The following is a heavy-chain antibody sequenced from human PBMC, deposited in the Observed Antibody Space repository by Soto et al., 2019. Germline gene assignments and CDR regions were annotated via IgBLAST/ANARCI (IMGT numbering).Heavy chain of an antibody. V-gene: IGHV1-18*01. CDR3: ARDRALAADGTGKWFDP. D-gene: IGHD6-13*01. J-gene: IGHJ5*02. CDR1: GYTFTSYG. Sequence: APVKVFCTASGYTFTSYGISCVRQAPGQGLEWMGWISAYNGNTNYAQKLQGRVTMTTDTSTSTAYMELRSLRSDDTAVYYCARDRALAADGTGKWFDPWGQGTLVTVSS. CDR2: ISAYNGNT.